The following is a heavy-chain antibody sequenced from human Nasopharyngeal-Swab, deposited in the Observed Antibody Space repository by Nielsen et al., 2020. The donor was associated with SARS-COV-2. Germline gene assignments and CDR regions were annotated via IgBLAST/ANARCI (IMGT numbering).Heavy chain of an antibody. CDR1: GFSLSTSGVG. CDR3: AHRHAYGSGSYYNWFDP. V-gene: IGHV2-5*02. Sequence: SGPTLAQPPQILTLTCTFSGFSLSTSGVGVGWIRQPPGKALEWLALIYWDDDKRYSPSLKSRLTITKDTSKNQVVLTMTNMDPVDTATYYCAHRHAYGSGSYYNWFDPWGQGTLVTVSS. CDR2: IYWDDDK. D-gene: IGHD3-10*01. J-gene: IGHJ5*02.